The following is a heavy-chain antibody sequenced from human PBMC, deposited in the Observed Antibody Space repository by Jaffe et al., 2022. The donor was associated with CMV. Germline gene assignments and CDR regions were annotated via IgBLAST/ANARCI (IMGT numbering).Heavy chain of an antibody. Sequence: QVQLVQSGAEVKKPGASVKVSCKASGYTFTSYYMHWVRQAPGQGLEWMGIINPSGGSTSYAQKFQGRVTMTRDTSTSTVYMELSSLRSEDTAVYYCARVPKLLLDYYYFDYWGQGTLVTVSS. J-gene: IGHJ4*02. V-gene: IGHV1-46*01. CDR2: INPSGGST. CDR1: GYTFTSYY. CDR3: ARVPKLLLDYYYFDY. D-gene: IGHD2-15*01.